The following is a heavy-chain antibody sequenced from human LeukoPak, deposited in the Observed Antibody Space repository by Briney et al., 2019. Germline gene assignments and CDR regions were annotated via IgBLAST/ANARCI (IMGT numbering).Heavy chain of an antibody. Sequence: LVKVSCKASGYTFTSYYMHWVRQAPGQGLEWMGGIIPIFGTANYAQKFQGRVTITADESTSTAYMELSRLRSDDTAVYYCAREMEVRASNWFDPWGQGTLVTVSS. D-gene: IGHD3-10*01. CDR3: AREMEVRASNWFDP. V-gene: IGHV1-69*13. J-gene: IGHJ5*02. CDR1: GYTFTSYY. CDR2: IIPIFGTA.